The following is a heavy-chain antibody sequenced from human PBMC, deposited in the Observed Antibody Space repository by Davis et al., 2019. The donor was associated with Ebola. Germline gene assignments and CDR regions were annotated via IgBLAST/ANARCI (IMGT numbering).Heavy chain of an antibody. CDR2: IWYDGSNK. Sequence: GESLKISCAASGFTFSSYGMHWVRQAPGKGLEWVAVIWYDGSNKYYADSVKGRFTISRDNSKNTLYLQMNSLRAEDTALYYCAKEEAVAGRWYYFDYWGQGTLVTVSS. CDR1: GFTFSSYG. V-gene: IGHV3-33*06. J-gene: IGHJ4*02. D-gene: IGHD6-19*01. CDR3: AKEEAVAGRWYYFDY.